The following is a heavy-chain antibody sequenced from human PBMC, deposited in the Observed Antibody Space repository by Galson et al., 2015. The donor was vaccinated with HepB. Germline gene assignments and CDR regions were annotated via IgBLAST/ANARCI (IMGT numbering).Heavy chain of an antibody. J-gene: IGHJ4*02. CDR2: IGYSGST. CDR1: GDSVTSGSYY. CDR3: ARERSSSPTFDY. Sequence: ETLSLTCTVSGDSVTSGSYYWSWIRQAPGKRVEWIGYIGYSGSTNYSPTFKSQVTIALDTSNNQFSLRLRFVTAADTAVYYCARERSSSPTFDYWGQGTLVTVSS. V-gene: IGHV4-61*01. D-gene: IGHD6-6*01.